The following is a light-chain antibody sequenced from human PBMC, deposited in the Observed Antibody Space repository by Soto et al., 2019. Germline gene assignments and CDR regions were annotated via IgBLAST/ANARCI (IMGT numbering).Light chain of an antibody. V-gene: IGKV1-27*01. J-gene: IGKJ4*01. CDR2: AAS. Sequence: DVRMSQSPSSLSASVGDRVTITCRASQDISNYLAWYQQKPGKVPKLLIYAASTLQSGVPSRFSGSGSGTDFTLTISSLQPEDVATYYCQKYNSAPLTFGGGTKV. CDR1: QDISNY. CDR3: QKYNSAPLT.